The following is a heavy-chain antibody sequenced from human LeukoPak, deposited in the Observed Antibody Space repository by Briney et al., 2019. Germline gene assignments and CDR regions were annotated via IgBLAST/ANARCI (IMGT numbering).Heavy chain of an antibody. V-gene: IGHV3-20*04. CDR2: INWNGGST. D-gene: IGHD6-13*01. CDR1: GFTFDDYG. J-gene: IGHJ5*02. Sequence: PGGSLRLSCAASGFTFDDYGMSWVRQAPGKGLEWVSGINWNGGSTGYADSVKGRLTISRDNAKNSLYLQMNSLRAEDTAVYYCARGEYSSSWYANWFDPWGQGTLVTVSS. CDR3: ARGEYSSSWYANWFDP.